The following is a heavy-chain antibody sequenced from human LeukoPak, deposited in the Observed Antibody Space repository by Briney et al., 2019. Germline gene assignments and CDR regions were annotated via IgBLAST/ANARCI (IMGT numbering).Heavy chain of an antibody. J-gene: IGHJ5*02. CDR2: INHSGGT. CDR1: GRSFSGYY. CDR3: ARGPRIAVASNWFDP. V-gene: IGHV4-34*01. Sequence: SETLSLTCAVYGRSFSGYYWSWIRQPPGKGLEWIGEINHSGGTNYNPSLKSRVTISVDTSKNQFSLKLSSVTAADTAVYYCARGPRIAVASNWFDPWGQGTLVTVSS. D-gene: IGHD6-19*01.